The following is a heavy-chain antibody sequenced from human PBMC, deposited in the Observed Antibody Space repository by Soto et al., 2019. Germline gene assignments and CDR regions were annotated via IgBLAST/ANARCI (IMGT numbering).Heavy chain of an antibody. D-gene: IGHD3-3*01. CDR1: GGSVSSESHY. CDR3: ARDQYDFRSGSYYYAMEV. V-gene: IGHV4-61*01. Sequence: SETLSLTCTVSGGSVSSESHYWSWIRQTPGKGLEWIGYIYYTGSTNYNPSLKGRVTMSVDTSRDQVSLRLRSVTRADTAAYYCARDQYDFRSGSYYYAMEVWGQGTKVTVSS. CDR2: IYYTGST. J-gene: IGHJ6*02.